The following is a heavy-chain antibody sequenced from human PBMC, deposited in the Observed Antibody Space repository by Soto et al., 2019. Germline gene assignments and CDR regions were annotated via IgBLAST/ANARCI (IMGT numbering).Heavy chain of an antibody. Sequence: EVQLVESGGGLVQPGVSLRLSCAASGFAFSDHYMDWVRQAPGKGLEWVGRTRNKANSYTTEYAASVKGRFTISRDDSKNSLYLQMNSLKTEDTAMYYWARELMTTVTYFDYWGQGTLVTFSS. CDR1: GFAFSDHY. D-gene: IGHD4-17*01. CDR2: TRNKANSYTT. V-gene: IGHV3-72*01. CDR3: ARELMTTVTYFDY. J-gene: IGHJ4*02.